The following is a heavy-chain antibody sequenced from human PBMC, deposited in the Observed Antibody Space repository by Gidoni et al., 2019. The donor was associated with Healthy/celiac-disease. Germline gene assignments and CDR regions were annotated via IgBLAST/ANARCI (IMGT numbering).Heavy chain of an antibody. CDR2: INSDGSST. CDR1: GFTFSSYW. J-gene: IGHJ5*02. V-gene: IGHV3-74*01. CDR3: ARGGGTIFGVRWFDP. D-gene: IGHD3-3*01. Sequence: EVQLVESGGGLVQPGGSLRLSCAASGFTFSSYWMHWVRQAPGKGLVWVSRINSDGSSTSYADSVKGRFTISRDNAKNTLYLQMNRLRADDTAVYYGARGGGTIFGVRWFDPWGQGTLVTVSS.